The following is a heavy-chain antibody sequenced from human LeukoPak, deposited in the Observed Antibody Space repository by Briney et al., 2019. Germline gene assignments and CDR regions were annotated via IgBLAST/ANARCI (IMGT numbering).Heavy chain of an antibody. CDR2: ISSSSSTI. CDR3: AKDSAVSGSYPDASDI. V-gene: IGHV3-48*04. D-gene: IGHD1-26*01. Sequence: GGSLRLSCAASGFTFSSYSMNWVRQAPGKGLEWVSYISSSSSTIYYADSVKGRFTISRDNAKNTLYLQMNSLRAEDTAVYYCAKDSAVSGSYPDASDIWGQGTMVTVSS. CDR1: GFTFSSYS. J-gene: IGHJ3*02.